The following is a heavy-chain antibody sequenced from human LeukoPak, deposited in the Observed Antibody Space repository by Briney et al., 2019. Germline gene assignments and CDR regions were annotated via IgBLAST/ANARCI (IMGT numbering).Heavy chain of an antibody. CDR2: IYTSGST. V-gene: IGHV4-61*02. CDR1: GGSISSGSYY. J-gene: IGHJ4*02. CDR3: AREQQWLKDGGFDY. Sequence: PSETLSLTRTVSGGSISSGSYYWSWIRQPAGKGLEWIGRIYTSGSTNYNPSLKSRVTISVDTSKNRFSLKLSSVTAADTAVYYCAREQQWLKDGGFDYWGQGTLVTVSS. D-gene: IGHD6-19*01.